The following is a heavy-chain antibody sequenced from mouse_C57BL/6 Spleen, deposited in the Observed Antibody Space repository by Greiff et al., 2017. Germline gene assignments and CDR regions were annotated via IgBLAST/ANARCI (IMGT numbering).Heavy chain of an antibody. D-gene: IGHD1-1*01. CDR1: GYTFTDYY. CDR3: ARSYYGSSYDWYFDV. J-gene: IGHJ1*03. CDR2: INPNNGGT. V-gene: IGHV1-26*01. Sequence: VQLQQSGPELVKPGASVKISCKASGYTFTDYYMNWVKQSHGKSLEWIGDINPNNGGTSYNQKFKGKATLTVDKSSSTAYMGLRSLTSQDSAVYYCARSYYGSSYDWYFDVWGTGTTVTVSS.